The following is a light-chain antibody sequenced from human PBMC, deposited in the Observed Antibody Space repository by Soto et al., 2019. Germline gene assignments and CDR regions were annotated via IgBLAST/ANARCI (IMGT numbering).Light chain of an antibody. V-gene: IGKV1-9*01. CDR3: QQTYSTPFT. Sequence: DIQLTQSPSFLSASVGDTVTITCRASQVINTYLAWYQQKPGKAPKLLIYAASTLQSGVPSRFSGSVSGTEFTLTISNLQPEDFATYYCQQTYSTPFTFGPGTKVDIK. J-gene: IGKJ3*01. CDR1: QVINTY. CDR2: AAS.